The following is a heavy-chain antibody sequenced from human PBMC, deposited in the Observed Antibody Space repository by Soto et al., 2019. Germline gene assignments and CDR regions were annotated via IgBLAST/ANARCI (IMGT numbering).Heavy chain of an antibody. V-gene: IGHV3-9*01. Sequence: QPGGSLRLSCSACVSTFDNNAMHWVRQAPGKCLNWVSGISWNSNTITSADSVKCRLTISRDNAKNSLYLQMNSLRAEDTAFYYCANAKGPTWGQGTLVNVSS. CDR2: ISWNSNTI. J-gene: IGHJ5*02. CDR3: ANAKGPT. CDR1: VSTFDNNA.